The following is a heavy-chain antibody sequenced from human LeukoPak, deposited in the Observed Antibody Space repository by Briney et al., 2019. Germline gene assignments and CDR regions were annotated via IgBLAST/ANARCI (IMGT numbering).Heavy chain of an antibody. Sequence: SQTLSLTCAISGDSVSSDTSAWNWFRQSPSRGLEWLGRTYYRSRWYHDYAVSVKSRIAINPDTSKNQFSLQLNSVTPEDTAVYYCTKLHGSWGQGTLVTVAS. D-gene: IGHD4-23*01. J-gene: IGHJ5*02. CDR1: GDSVSSDTSA. CDR2: TYYRSRWYH. CDR3: TKLHGS. V-gene: IGHV6-1*01.